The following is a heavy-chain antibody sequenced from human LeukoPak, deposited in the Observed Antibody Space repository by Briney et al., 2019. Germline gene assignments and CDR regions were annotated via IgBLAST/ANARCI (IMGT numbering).Heavy chain of an antibody. J-gene: IGHJ3*02. D-gene: IGHD3-3*01. V-gene: IGHV1-69*05. Sequence: SVKVSCKASGGTFSSYAISWVRQAPGQGLEWMGGIIPIFGTANYAQKFQGRVTMTTDTSTSTAYMELRSLRSDDTAVYYCARDTSYDFWSDPTELFDIWGQGTMVTVS. CDR3: ARDTSYDFWSDPTELFDI. CDR2: IIPIFGTA. CDR1: GGTFSSYA.